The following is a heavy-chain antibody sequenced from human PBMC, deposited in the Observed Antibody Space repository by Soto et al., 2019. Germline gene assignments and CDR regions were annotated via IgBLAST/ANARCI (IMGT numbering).Heavy chain of an antibody. V-gene: IGHV4-30-2*01. Sequence: QLQLQESGSGLVKPSQTLSVTCAVSGGSISGTTYSWSWIRQPPGKGLEWIGYIYDSGNTYYNPSLKSQFSISVDKSKNQFSLKLSSVTAADTAVHYCARGQGAAAGHSNFDYWGQGALVTVSS. J-gene: IGHJ4*02. CDR1: GGSISGTTYS. CDR2: IYDSGNT. CDR3: ARGQGAAAGHSNFDY. D-gene: IGHD6-13*01.